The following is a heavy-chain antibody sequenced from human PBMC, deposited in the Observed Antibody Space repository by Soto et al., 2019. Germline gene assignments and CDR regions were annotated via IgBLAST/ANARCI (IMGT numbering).Heavy chain of an antibody. J-gene: IGHJ6*02. CDR3: AREDVVVVAATEHYYGMDV. CDR2: IIPIFGTA. Sequence: QVQLVQSGAEVKKPGSSVKVSCKASGGTFSSYAISWVRQAPGQGLEWMGGIIPIFGTANYAQKFQGRVTITADESTSTAYMELSSLRSEDTAVYYCAREDVVVVAATEHYYGMDVWGQGTTVTVSS. D-gene: IGHD2-15*01. V-gene: IGHV1-69*12. CDR1: GGTFSSYA.